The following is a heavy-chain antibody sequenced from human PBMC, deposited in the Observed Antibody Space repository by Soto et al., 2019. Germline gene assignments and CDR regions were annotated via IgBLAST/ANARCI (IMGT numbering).Heavy chain of an antibody. CDR1: GYTFTSYS. V-gene: IGHV1-18*01. CDR3: ARDLGYSNYEPQNYFDH. D-gene: IGHD4-4*01. CDR2: ISAYTGNT. Sequence: QVQLVQSGAEVKKPGASVKVSGNASGYTFTSYSVSWVRQAPGQGLEWMGWISAYTGNTNYAQKLQGRGTMTTDTYTSTAYMELRSLRSDDTAVYHCARDLGYSNYEPQNYFDHWGQGTLVTVSS. J-gene: IGHJ4*02.